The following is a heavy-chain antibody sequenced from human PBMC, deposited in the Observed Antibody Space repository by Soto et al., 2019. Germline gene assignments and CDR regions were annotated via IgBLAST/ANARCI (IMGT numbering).Heavy chain of an antibody. CDR1: GFTFSTYS. J-gene: IGHJ5*02. CDR3: ARDRLWFGESYNWLDP. Sequence: GGSLRLSCAASGFTFSTYSMNWVRQAPGKGLEWISYISSSSAIYYADSVKGRFTISRDNAKNSLFLQMNSLRDEDTAVYYCARDRLWFGESYNWLDPWGQGTLVTVSS. CDR2: ISSSSAI. D-gene: IGHD3-10*01. V-gene: IGHV3-48*02.